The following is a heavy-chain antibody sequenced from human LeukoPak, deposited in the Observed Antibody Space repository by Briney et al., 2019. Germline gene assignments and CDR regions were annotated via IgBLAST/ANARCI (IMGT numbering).Heavy chain of an antibody. V-gene: IGHV3-30*02. J-gene: IGHJ4*02. CDR3: VRGPPRGYFAGSSYDFDY. D-gene: IGHD5-12*01. CDR1: GFKLRNFG. CDR2: MDDDGSNV. Sequence: GGSVRHSYAVCGFKLRNFGMQGGGQAPGKGLEWVTFMDDDGSNVYYVNCVKGGFAISRDNSKNPLYLQRSSLESEDTAVYYCVRGPPRGYFAGSSYDFDYWGQGTLVTVSS.